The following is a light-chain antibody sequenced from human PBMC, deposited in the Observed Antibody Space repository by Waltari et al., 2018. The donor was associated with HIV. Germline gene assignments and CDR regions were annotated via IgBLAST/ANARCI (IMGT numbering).Light chain of an antibody. J-gene: IGLJ1*01. CDR3: CSCPRSGIRYV. V-gene: IGLV2-23*02. CDR1: SSNVGSDDL. Sequence: QSALTQPASVSGSPGQSITISCTGTSSNVGSDDLVSWYQQHPGEAPKLIIYEVPKRPSGFFNRFSGSKSGNTASLTIFGLQAEDEADYYCCSCPRSGIRYVFGTGTKVTVL. CDR2: EVP.